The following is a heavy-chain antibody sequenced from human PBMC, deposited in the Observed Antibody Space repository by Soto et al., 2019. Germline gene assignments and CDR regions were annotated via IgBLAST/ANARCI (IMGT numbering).Heavy chain of an antibody. CDR3: ARDQLVVAAPHYYYMDV. Sequence: GASVEVCCKASGYTFTTYGMRWVRQAPGQGLEWMGWISTYRGNTNYAQNLQGRVSMTTDTSTSTAHMELRSLRSDDTAVYYCARDQLVVAAPHYYYMDVWGKGTTVTVSS. CDR2: ISTYRGNT. CDR1: GYTFTTYG. V-gene: IGHV1-18*01. D-gene: IGHD2-15*01. J-gene: IGHJ6*03.